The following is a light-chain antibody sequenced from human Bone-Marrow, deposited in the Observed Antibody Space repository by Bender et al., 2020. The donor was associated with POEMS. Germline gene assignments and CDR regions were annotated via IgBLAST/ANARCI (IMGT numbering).Light chain of an antibody. CDR3: AAWDDSLSVV. V-gene: IGLV1-47*01. CDR2: RND. J-gene: IGLJ2*01. Sequence: QSVLTQPPSASGTPGQRVTISCSGSSSNIENNYVYWYRQLPGTAPNLLIYRNDERASGVPDRFSGSKSGTSASLAISGLRSEDEADYYCAAWDDSLSVVFGGGTKLTVL. CDR1: SSNIENNY.